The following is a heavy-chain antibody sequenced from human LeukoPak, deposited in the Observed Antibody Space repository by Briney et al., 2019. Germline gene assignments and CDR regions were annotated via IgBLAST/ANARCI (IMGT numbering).Heavy chain of an antibody. D-gene: IGHD2-2*02. Sequence: GGSLRLSCAASGFTFSSYSMNWVRQAPGKGLEWVSSISSSSSYIYYADSVKGRFTISRDNAKNSLHLQMNSLRAEDTAVYYCARAPRGIVVVPAAIKTWFDPWGQGTLVTVSS. CDR2: ISSSSSYI. V-gene: IGHV3-21*01. J-gene: IGHJ5*02. CDR3: ARAPRGIVVVPAAIKTWFDP. CDR1: GFTFSSYS.